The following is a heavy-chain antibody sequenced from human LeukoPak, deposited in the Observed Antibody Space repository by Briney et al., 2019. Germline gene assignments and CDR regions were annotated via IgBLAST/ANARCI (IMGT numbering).Heavy chain of an antibody. Sequence: AGGSLRLSCVVSGFTFSNYWMDWVRQAPGKGLEWVAFIGQDGRETNYAGSVKGRFTISRDNAKNSLYLQMNNLRVEDTAVYYCATGGHARITMIVGPTRPFDYWGQGTLVTVSS. CDR1: GFTFSNYW. CDR2: IGQDGRET. J-gene: IGHJ4*02. CDR3: ATGGHARITMIVGPTRPFDY. D-gene: IGHD3-22*01. V-gene: IGHV3-7*01.